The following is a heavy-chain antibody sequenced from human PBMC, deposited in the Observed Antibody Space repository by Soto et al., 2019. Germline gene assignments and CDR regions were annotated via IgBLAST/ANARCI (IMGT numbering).Heavy chain of an antibody. D-gene: IGHD5-18*01. V-gene: IGHV1-2*04. CDR2: INPNSGGT. Sequence: ASVKVSCKASGYTFTGYYMHWVRQAPGQGLEWMGWINPNSGGTNYAQKFQGWVTTTRDTSISTAYMELSRLRSDDTAVYYCAREAGYSYGLGYYSMDVWGQGTTVTVSS. J-gene: IGHJ6*02. CDR3: AREAGYSYGLGYYSMDV. CDR1: GYTFTGYY.